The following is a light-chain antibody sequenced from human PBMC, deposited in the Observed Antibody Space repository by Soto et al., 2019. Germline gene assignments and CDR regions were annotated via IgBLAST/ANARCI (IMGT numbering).Light chain of an antibody. CDR2: GAS. CDR1: QSVSGN. Sequence: EIVMTQSPATLSLSPGERATLSCRASQSVSGNLAWYQQKPGQAPRLLIYGASTRATGIPARFSGSGSGTEFSLTISSLQSEDFAVFYCQQYDNWPGTFGQGTKV. CDR3: QQYDNWPGT. J-gene: IGKJ1*01. V-gene: IGKV3-15*01.